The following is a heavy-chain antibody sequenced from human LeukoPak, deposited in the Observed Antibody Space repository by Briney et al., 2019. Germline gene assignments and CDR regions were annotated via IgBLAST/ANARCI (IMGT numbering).Heavy chain of an antibody. V-gene: IGHV4-31*11. Sequence: PSETLSLTCAVCGGSLSSGAYHWSWIRHHPGKGLEWIGYIHYSGSTYDNPSLESRVTISVDTSKNQLSLKLRSVTAADTAVYYCARGYGGRSWFDPWGQGILVTVSS. CDR1: GGSLSSGAYH. D-gene: IGHD4-23*01. CDR2: IHYSGST. J-gene: IGHJ5*02. CDR3: ARGYGGRSWFDP.